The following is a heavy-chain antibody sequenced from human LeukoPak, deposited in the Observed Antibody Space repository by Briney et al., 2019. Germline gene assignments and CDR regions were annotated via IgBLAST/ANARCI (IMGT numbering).Heavy chain of an antibody. D-gene: IGHD3-3*01. Sequence: HPGGFLRLSCAASGFTFSSYGMHWVRQAPGKGLEWVAVISYDGSNKYYADSVKGRFTISRDNSKNTLYLQMNSLRAEDTAVYYCAKAVEAHDFWSGPGVDYWGQGTLVTVSS. J-gene: IGHJ4*02. CDR3: AKAVEAHDFWSGPGVDY. CDR1: GFTFSSYG. V-gene: IGHV3-30*18. CDR2: ISYDGSNK.